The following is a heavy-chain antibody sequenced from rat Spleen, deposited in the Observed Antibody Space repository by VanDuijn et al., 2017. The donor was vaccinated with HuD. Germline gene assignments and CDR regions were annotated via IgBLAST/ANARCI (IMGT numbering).Heavy chain of an antibody. V-gene: IGHV5-29*01. CDR1: GFTFGDFY. J-gene: IGHJ1*01. CDR3: TRRGYLSESYFDL. D-gene: IGHD1-12*03. Sequence: EVQLVESDGGLVQPGRSLKLSCAASGFTFGDFYMAWVRQAPAKGLEWVTTISYDVSKTYYRDSVKGRFTIYRDNARSTLNLHMDSLRSEDTAIYYCTRRGYLSESYFDLWGPGTMVTVSS. CDR2: ISYDVSKT.